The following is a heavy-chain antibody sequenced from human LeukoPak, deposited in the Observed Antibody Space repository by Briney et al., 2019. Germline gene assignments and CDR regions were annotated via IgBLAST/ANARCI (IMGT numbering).Heavy chain of an antibody. Sequence: ASVKVSCKASGYTFTSYGISWVRQAPGQGLEWMGWISAYNGNTNYAQKLQGRVTMTTDTSTSTAYMELRSLSSDDMAVYYCARDVETTCDRAFDIWGQGTIVTVFS. CDR2: ISAYNGNT. J-gene: IGHJ3*02. D-gene: IGHD2/OR15-2a*01. V-gene: IGHV1-18*03. CDR3: ARDVETTCDRAFDI. CDR1: GYTFTSYG.